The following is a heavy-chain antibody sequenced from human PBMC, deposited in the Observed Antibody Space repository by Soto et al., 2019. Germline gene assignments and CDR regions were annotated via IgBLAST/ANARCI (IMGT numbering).Heavy chain of an antibody. CDR1: GFNVNSDY. CDR2: IYSGETT. J-gene: IGHJ4*02. D-gene: IGHD2-21*02. V-gene: IGHV3-53*01. CDR3: TRDGRGLGRLSLFEY. Sequence: GGSLRLSCAASGFNVNSDYMNWVRQTPGKGLEWVASIYSGETTYYADSVRGRFTISSDKSKNTLYFQLNSLRIEDTAVYYCTRDGRGLGRLSLFEYWGQGVLVTVSS.